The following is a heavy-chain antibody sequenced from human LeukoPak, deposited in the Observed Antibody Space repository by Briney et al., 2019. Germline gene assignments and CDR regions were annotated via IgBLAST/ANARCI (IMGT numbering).Heavy chain of an antibody. J-gene: IGHJ3*01. D-gene: IGHD3-22*01. CDR1: GYTFGSYD. CDR2: ISAYNGNT. V-gene: IGHV1-18*01. Sequence: ASVKVSCKASGYTFGSYDINWVRQAPGQGLEWMGWISAYNGNTNYAQKLQGRVTMTTDTSTSTAYMELRSLRSDDTAVYYCAKDFPYDSSGPASWGQGTMVTVSS. CDR3: AKDFPYDSSGPAS.